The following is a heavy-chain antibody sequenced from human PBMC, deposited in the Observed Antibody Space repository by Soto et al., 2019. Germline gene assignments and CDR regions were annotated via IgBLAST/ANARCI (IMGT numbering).Heavy chain of an antibody. CDR1: GFTFSSYS. J-gene: IGHJ4*02. D-gene: IGHD3-10*01. V-gene: IGHV3-23*01. CDR3: AKRDSGSGRSPPLINY. Sequence: ELLESGGGLGQPGGSLRLSCAASGFTFSSYSMNWVRQAPGKGLQWVATVGGGGDNIFYADSVKGRFTISRDDSQNMVFLQMNSLRPEDTAVYFCAKRDSGSGRSPPLINYWGQGTLVTVSS. CDR2: VGGGGDNI.